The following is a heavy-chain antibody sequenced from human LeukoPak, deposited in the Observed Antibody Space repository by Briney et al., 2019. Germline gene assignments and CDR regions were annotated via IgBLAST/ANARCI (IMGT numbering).Heavy chain of an antibody. V-gene: IGHV3-23*01. CDR1: GFTFSSYA. J-gene: IGHJ4*02. D-gene: IGHD6-19*01. CDR2: ISGSGGST. Sequence: GGSLRLSCAASGFTFSSYAMSWVRQAPGKGLEWVSGISGSGGSTNYADSVKGRFTISRDNAKNSLYLQMNSLRAEDTAVYYCTTTDAVARSFDCWGQGTLVTVSS. CDR3: TTTDAVARSFDC.